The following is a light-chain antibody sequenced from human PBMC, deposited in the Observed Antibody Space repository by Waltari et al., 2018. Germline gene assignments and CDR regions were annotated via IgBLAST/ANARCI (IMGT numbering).Light chain of an antibody. J-gene: IGKJ4*01. V-gene: IGKV1-12*01. CDR2: AAS. CDR1: QDILSW. CDR3: QQADRLPLT. Sequence: DIQMTQSPTSVSASVGDRGTITCRASQDILSWLAWYQQKPGKAPKLLISAASGLESGVPSRFSGRGSGTDFTLTISSLQPEDFATYYCQQADRLPLTFGGGTKVEIK.